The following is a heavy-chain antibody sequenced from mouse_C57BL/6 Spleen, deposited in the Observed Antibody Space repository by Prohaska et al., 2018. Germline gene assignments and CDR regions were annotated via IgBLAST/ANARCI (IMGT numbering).Heavy chain of an antibody. CDR2: IYPGDGDT. Sequence: QVQLQQSGPELVKPGASVKISCKASGYAFSSSWMNWVKQRPGKGLEWIGRIYPGDGDTNYNGKFKGKATLTADKSSSTAYMQLSSLTSEDSAVYFCARGTTADFDYWGQGTTLTVSS. D-gene: IGHD1-2*01. V-gene: IGHV1-82*01. J-gene: IGHJ2*01. CDR1: GYAFSSSW. CDR3: ARGTTADFDY.